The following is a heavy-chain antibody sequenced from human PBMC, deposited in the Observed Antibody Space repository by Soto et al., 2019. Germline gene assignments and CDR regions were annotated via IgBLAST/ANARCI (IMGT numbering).Heavy chain of an antibody. Sequence: SVKVSCKASGFTFTSSAVQWVRQARGQRLEWIGWIVVGSGNTNYAQKFQERVTITRDMSTSTAYMELSSLRSEDTAVYYCAARSLDYYDFIYYYYGMDVWGQGTTVTVSS. J-gene: IGHJ6*02. CDR1: GFTFTSSA. CDR3: AARSLDYYDFIYYYYGMDV. V-gene: IGHV1-58*01. CDR2: IVVGSGNT. D-gene: IGHD3-22*01.